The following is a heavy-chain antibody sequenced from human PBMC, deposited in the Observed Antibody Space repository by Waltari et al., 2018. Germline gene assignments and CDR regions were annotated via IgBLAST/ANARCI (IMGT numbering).Heavy chain of an antibody. Sequence: EVQLVESGGGLVKPGGSLRLSCAASGFTFSSYSMNWVRQAPGQGLEWVSSISRSSSYIYYADSVKGRFTISRDNAKNSLYLQLNSLRAEDTAVYYCARDKSHPTVVVAATLYYYYGMDVWGQGTTVTVSS. CDR3: ARDKSHPTVVVAATLYYYYGMDV. CDR1: GFTFSSYS. CDR2: ISRSSSYI. D-gene: IGHD2-15*01. V-gene: IGHV3-21*01. J-gene: IGHJ6*02.